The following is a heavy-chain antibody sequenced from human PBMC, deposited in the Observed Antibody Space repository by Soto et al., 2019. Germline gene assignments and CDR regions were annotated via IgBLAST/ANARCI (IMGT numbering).Heavy chain of an antibody. Sequence: SETLSLTCTVSGGSISSGGYYWSWIRQHPGKGLEWIGYIYYSGSTYYNPSLKSRVTISVDTSKNQFSLKLSSVTAADTAVYYCASVVVAAGIDYWGQGTLVTVSS. D-gene: IGHD2-15*01. CDR2: IYYSGST. CDR3: ASVVVAAGIDY. J-gene: IGHJ4*02. V-gene: IGHV4-31*03. CDR1: GGSISSGGYY.